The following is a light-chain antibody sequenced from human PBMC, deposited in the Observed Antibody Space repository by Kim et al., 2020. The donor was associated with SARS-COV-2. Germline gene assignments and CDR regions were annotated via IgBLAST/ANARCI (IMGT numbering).Light chain of an antibody. CDR3: AAWDDSLNGPV. CDR1: SSNIGSNT. CDR2: INN. Sequence: QSVLTQPPSASGTPGQRVTISCSGSSSNIGSNTVNWYQQLPATAPKLLIYINNRRPSGVPDRFSGSKSGTSASLAISGLQSEDEADYYCAAWDDSLNGPVFGTGTKVTVL. V-gene: IGLV1-44*01. J-gene: IGLJ1*01.